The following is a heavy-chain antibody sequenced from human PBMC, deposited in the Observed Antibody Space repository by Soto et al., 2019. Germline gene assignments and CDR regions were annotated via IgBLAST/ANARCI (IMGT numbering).Heavy chain of an antibody. CDR2: IYYSGST. D-gene: IGHD3-3*01. CDR1: GGSISSGGYY. J-gene: IGHJ4*02. V-gene: IGHV4-31*03. Sequence: PSETLSLTCTVSGGSISSGGYYWSWIRQHPEKGLEWIGNIYYSGSTYYNPSLKSRVTISVDTSKNQFSLKLSSVTTADTAVYYCARGVYNTIFGVVSLDFWGQGTLVTVSS. CDR3: ARGVYNTIFGVVSLDF.